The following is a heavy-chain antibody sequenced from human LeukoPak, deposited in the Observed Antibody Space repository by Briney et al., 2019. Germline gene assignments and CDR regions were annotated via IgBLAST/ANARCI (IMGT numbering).Heavy chain of an antibody. Sequence: GGSLRLSCAASGFTFSSYSMNWVRQAREKGLEWVSPISSSSDYIFYADSVQGRFTISRDNAVNSLFLQMNSLRAEDTAVYYCASRYCTSTNCYAFDIWGQGTVVTVSS. D-gene: IGHD2-2*01. J-gene: IGHJ3*02. CDR1: GFTFSSYS. CDR2: ISSSSDYI. V-gene: IGHV3-21*01. CDR3: ASRYCTSTNCYAFDI.